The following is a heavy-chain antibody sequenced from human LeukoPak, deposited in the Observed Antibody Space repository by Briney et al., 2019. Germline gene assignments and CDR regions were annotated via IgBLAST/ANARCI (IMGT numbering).Heavy chain of an antibody. V-gene: IGHV3-23*01. CDR1: GFTFSSYA. J-gene: IGHJ4*02. Sequence: GGSLRLSCAASGFTFSSYAMSWVRQAPGKGLEWVSAISGGGGSTYYADSVKGRFTISRDNSKNTLYLQMNSLRAEDTAVYYCAKKAFRPDYDILTASPEYWGQGTLVTVSS. CDR3: AKKAFRPDYDILTASPEY. D-gene: IGHD3-9*01. CDR2: ISGGGGST.